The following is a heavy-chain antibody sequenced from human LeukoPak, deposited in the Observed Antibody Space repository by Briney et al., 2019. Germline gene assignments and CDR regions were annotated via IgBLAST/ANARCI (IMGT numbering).Heavy chain of an antibody. CDR2: ICGSGDST. V-gene: IGHV3-23*01. Sequence: GGSLRLSCAASGFTFSDYYMSWVRQAPGKGLEWVSVICGSGDSTYYADSVKGRFTMSRDNSKATLYLQMNSLTVADTAMYYCAKGPIASCYTCSDSWGQGTQVTVSS. D-gene: IGHD2-2*02. J-gene: IGHJ4*02. CDR3: AKGPIASCYTCSDS. CDR1: GFTFSDYY.